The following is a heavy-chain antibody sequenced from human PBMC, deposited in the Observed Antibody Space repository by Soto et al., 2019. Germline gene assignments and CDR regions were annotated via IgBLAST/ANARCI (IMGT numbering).Heavy chain of an antibody. CDR1: GGSISSSSYY. D-gene: IGHD6-19*01. CDR3: ASSYSSGGQYYYYGMDV. Sequence: QLQLQESGPGLVKPSETLSLTCTVSGGSISSSSYYWGWIRQPPGKGLEWIGSIYYSGSTYYNPSLKSRVTISVDTSKNQFSLKLSSVTAADTAVYYCASSYSSGGQYYYYGMDVWGQGTTVTVSS. CDR2: IYYSGST. V-gene: IGHV4-39*01. J-gene: IGHJ6*02.